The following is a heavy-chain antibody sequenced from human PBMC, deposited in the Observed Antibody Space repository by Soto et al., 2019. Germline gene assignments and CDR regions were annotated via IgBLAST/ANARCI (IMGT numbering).Heavy chain of an antibody. D-gene: IGHD1-26*01. V-gene: IGHV4-34*01. CDR3: ARGPYSRGVGATNPSH. CDR1: GGSSSVWY. Sequence: SETLSLTCAVYGGSSSVWYWTWIRQSPVKGLEWIGEISSGITNYNPSLKSRVNISADTSKNQFSLKLSSVTAADTAVYYCARGPYSRGVGATNPSHWGQGTPITVSS. J-gene: IGHJ4*02. CDR2: ISSGIT.